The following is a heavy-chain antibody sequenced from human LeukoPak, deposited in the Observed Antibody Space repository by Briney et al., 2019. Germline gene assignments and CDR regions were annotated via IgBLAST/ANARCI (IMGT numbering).Heavy chain of an antibody. V-gene: IGHV4-30-4*08. CDR3: ATDSEFGSGHEH. J-gene: IGHJ4*02. CDR2: IYYSGST. Sequence: PSQTLSLTCTVSGGSIYRSNYYWSWIRQPPGKGLEWIGYIYYSGSTYYNPSLKSRVTISVDTSKNQFSLKLNSLTAADTAVYYCATDSEFGSGHEHWGQGTLVAVSS. D-gene: IGHD3-10*01. CDR1: GGSIYRSNYY.